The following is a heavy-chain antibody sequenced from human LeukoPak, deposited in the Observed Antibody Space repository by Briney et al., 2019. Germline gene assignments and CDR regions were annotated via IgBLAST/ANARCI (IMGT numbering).Heavy chain of an antibody. Sequence: PGRSLRLSCAASGFTFSSYGMHWVRQAPGKGLEWVAVISYDGSNKYYADSVKGRFTISRDNSKNTLYLQMSSLRAEDTAVYYCAKDGGHYYGSGSYSLDYWGQGTLVTVSS. J-gene: IGHJ4*02. D-gene: IGHD3-10*01. CDR3: AKDGGHYYGSGSYSLDY. CDR2: ISYDGSNK. CDR1: GFTFSSYG. V-gene: IGHV3-30*18.